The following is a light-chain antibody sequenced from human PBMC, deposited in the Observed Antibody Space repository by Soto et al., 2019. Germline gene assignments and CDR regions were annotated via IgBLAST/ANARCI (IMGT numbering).Light chain of an antibody. CDR3: QQYVIWPPTFS. CDR2: SAS. Sequence: IVMTQSPATLSVSPGERVTLSCRASQSVSSNLAWYQQKPGQAPRLLIYSASTRATGIPARFSGSGSGTEFTLAITSLLSEDFAVYYCQQYVIWPPTFSFGQGTKLEIK. V-gene: IGKV3-15*01. J-gene: IGKJ2*01. CDR1: QSVSSN.